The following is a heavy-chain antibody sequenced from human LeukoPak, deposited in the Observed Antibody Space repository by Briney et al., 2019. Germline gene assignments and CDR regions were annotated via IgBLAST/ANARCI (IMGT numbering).Heavy chain of an antibody. J-gene: IGHJ3*02. CDR3: AKARLYGSGSYLDAFDI. Sequence: PGGSLRLSCAASGFTFSSYLMSWVRQAPGKGLEWVANIKQDGSEKYYVDSVKGRFTISRDNAKNSLYLQMNSLRAEDTALYYCAKARLYGSGSYLDAFDIWGQGTMVTVSS. CDR1: GFTFSSYL. CDR2: IKQDGSEK. V-gene: IGHV3-7*03. D-gene: IGHD3-10*01.